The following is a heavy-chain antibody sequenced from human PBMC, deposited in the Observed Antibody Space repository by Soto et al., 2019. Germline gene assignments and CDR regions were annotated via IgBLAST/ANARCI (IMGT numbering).Heavy chain of an antibody. Sequence: SETLSLTCTVSNFSITTGFYWGWIRQSPGKGLEWIGNIYHTGNTYYNPSLKSRVSISLDTSKNQFSLKLHSVTAADTAVYHCARGGWELRRARFDPWGHGILVTVSS. CDR1: NFSITTGFY. D-gene: IGHD1-7*01. J-gene: IGHJ5*02. CDR3: ARGGWELRRARFDP. V-gene: IGHV4-38-2*02. CDR2: IYHTGNT.